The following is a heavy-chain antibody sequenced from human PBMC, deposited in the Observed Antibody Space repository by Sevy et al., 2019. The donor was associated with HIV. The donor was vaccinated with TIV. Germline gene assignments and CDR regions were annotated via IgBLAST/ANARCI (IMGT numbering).Heavy chain of an antibody. V-gene: IGHV4-59*01. D-gene: IGHD6-6*01. CDR2: IYYTGTT. CDR3: GTYLAVRPKLFDL. J-gene: IGHJ4*02. CDR1: GGSISSYF. Sequence: SETLSLTCSVSGGSISSYFWSWIRQPPGKGLEWIGYIYYTGTTNYNPATRSRVTISLDTSEKHFSLNLTSLTAEDTDVYYYGTYLAVRPKLFDLWGQGTLVTVSS.